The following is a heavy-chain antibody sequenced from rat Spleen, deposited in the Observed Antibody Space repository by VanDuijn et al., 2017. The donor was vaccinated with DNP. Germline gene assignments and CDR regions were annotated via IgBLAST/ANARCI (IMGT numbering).Heavy chain of an antibody. V-gene: IGHV5S10*01. CDR1: GFTFSDYN. J-gene: IGHJ2*01. CDR3: AKEALRAPFDY. Sequence: EVQLVESGGGLVQPGNSLKLSCAASGFTFSDYNMAWVHQAPKKGLEWVATIIYDGSRTYYRDSVKGRFTISRDNAKSTLYLQMDSLRSEDTATYYCAKEALRAPFDYWGQGIIVTVSS. CDR2: IIYDGSRT. D-gene: IGHD3-1*01.